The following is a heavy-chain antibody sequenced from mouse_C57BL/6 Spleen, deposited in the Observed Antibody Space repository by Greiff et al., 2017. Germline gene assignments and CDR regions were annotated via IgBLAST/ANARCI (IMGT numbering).Heavy chain of an antibody. V-gene: IGHV1-81*01. J-gene: IGHJ3*01. CDR1: GYTFTSYG. CDR3: AEEEDYGSSPFAY. D-gene: IGHD1-1*01. CDR2: IYPRSGNT. Sequence: QVQLQQSGAELARPGASVKLSCQASGYTFTSYGISWVKQRTGQGLEWIGEIYPRSGNTYYNEKFKGKATLTADKSSSTAYMELRSLTSEDSAVYFCAEEEDYGSSPFAYWGQGTLVTVSA.